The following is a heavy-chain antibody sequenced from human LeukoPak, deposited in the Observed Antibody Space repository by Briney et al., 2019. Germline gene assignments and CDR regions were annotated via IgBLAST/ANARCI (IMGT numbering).Heavy chain of an antibody. CDR1: GFTFTSSA. CDR3: AADPYCGGDCYSTVVAFDI. V-gene: IGHV1-58*02. D-gene: IGHD2-21*02. CDR2: IVVGSGNT. Sequence: ASVKVSCKASGFTFTSSAMQWVRQARGRRLEWIGWIVVGSGNTNYAQKFQERVTITRDMSTSTAYMELSSLRSEDTAVYYCAADPYCGGDCYSTVVAFDIWGQGTMVTVPS. J-gene: IGHJ3*02.